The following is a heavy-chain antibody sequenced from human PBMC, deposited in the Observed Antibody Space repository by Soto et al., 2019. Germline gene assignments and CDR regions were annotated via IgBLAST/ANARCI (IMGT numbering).Heavy chain of an antibody. V-gene: IGHV3-23*01. CDR2: ISGSGGST. D-gene: IGHD3-22*01. CDR1: GFTFSSYA. Sequence: GGSLRLSCAASGFTFSSYAMSWVRQAPGKGLEWVSAISGSGGSTYYADSVKGRFTISRDNSKNTLYLQMNSLRAEDTAVYYCXRRGYYYDSSGYQLFDYWGQGTLVTVSS. J-gene: IGHJ4*02. CDR3: XRRGYYYDSSGYQLFDY.